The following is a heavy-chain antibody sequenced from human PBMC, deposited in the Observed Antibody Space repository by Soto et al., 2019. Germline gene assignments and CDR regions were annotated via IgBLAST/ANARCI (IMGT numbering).Heavy chain of an antibody. CDR1: GGSISSSSHY. V-gene: IGHV4-39*01. D-gene: IGHD6-19*01. J-gene: IGHJ4*02. CDR3: ARHSGAVAGIFDY. Sequence: PSETLSLTCTVSGGSISSSSHYWGWIRQPPGKGLEWIGNVYFSGATNYNPSLKSRVTISGDTSKNQLSLKVRSVTASDTAVYYCARHSGAVAGIFDYWGQGALVT. CDR2: VYFSGAT.